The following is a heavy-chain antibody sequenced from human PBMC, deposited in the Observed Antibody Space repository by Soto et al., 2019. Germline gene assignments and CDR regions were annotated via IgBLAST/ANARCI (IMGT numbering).Heavy chain of an antibody. D-gene: IGHD4-17*01. V-gene: IGHV3-48*01. Sequence: GGSLRLSCAASGFTFSSYSMNWVRQAPGKGLEWVSYISSSSSTIYYADSVKGRFTISRDNAKNSLYLQMNSLRAEDTAVYYCARQGPAGDYGHFDYWGQGTLVTVSS. CDR2: ISSSSSTI. J-gene: IGHJ4*02. CDR1: GFTFSSYS. CDR3: ARQGPAGDYGHFDY.